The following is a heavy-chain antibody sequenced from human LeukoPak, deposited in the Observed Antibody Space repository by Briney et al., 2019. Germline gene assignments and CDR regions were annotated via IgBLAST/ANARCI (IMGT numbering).Heavy chain of an antibody. J-gene: IGHJ4*02. CDR3: NLAAAGTRDY. V-gene: IGHV3-30*04. Sequence: GGSLRLSCEASGFTFRNYPVHWVRQAPGKGLEWVTVISYDGTTKYYADSVKGRFTISRDNSRNTLYLQMNNLRTEDTAVYYCNLAAAGTRDYWGQGTLVTVSS. CDR2: ISYDGTTK. CDR1: GFTFRNYP. D-gene: IGHD6-13*01.